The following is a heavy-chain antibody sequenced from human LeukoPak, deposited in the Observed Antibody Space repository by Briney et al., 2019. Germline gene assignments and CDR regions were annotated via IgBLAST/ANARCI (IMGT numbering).Heavy chain of an antibody. CDR1: GGSFSGYY. V-gene: IGHV4-34*01. J-gene: IGHJ5*02. D-gene: IGHD3-10*01. CDR2: INHSGST. CDR3: ARYRFYSDGSGMLNWFDP. Sequence: SETLSLTCAVYGGSFSGYYWSWIRQPPGKGLEWIGEINHSGSTNYNPSLKSRVTISVDTSKNQFSLKLSSVTAADTAVYYCARYRFYSDGSGMLNWFDPWGQGTLVTVSS.